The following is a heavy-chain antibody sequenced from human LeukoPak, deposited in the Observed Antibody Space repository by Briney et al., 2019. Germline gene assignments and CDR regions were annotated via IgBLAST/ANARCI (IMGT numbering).Heavy chain of an antibody. D-gene: IGHD2-2*01. Sequence: GASVKVSCKASGGTFSSYAINWVRQAPGQGLEWMGGIIPIFGTANYAQKFQGRVTITADESTSTAYMELSSLRSEDTAVYYCARTLYCSSTSCYSRGYYDLWGQGTLVTVSS. J-gene: IGHJ4*02. V-gene: IGHV1-69*13. CDR2: IIPIFGTA. CDR1: GGTFSSYA. CDR3: ARTLYCSSTSCYSRGYYDL.